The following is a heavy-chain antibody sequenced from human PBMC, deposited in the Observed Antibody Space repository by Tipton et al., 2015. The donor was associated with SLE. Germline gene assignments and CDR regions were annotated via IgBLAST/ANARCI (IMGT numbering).Heavy chain of an antibody. CDR2: IYTSGST. Sequence: TLSLTCTVSGGSISGGSYYWSWIRQPAGKGLEWIGRIYTSGSTNYNPSVRSRVSTSMDTSKNQFSLQMSSVTAADTALYYCARHKLGFSWSYFDSWGQGTLVTVPS. J-gene: IGHJ4*02. D-gene: IGHD3-3*01. CDR3: ARHKLGFSWSYFDS. V-gene: IGHV4-61*02. CDR1: GGSISGGSYY.